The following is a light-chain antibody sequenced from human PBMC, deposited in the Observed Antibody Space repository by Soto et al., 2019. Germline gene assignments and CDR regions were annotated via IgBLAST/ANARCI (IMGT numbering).Light chain of an antibody. J-gene: IGKJ1*01. CDR3: QKYDTAPQT. V-gene: IGKV1-27*01. CDR1: QGIIDY. CDR2: AAS. Sequence: DIPMTQSPSSLSASVGDTVTITCRASQGIIDYLAWYQQRPGKVPKLLIYAASTLQPGVPSRFSGSVAGTDFTLTISSLQPEDGATYYCQKYDTAPQTFGQGTRVEIK.